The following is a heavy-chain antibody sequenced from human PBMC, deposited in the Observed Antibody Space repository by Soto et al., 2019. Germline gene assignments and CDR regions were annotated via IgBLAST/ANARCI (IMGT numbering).Heavy chain of an antibody. V-gene: IGHV6-1*01. CDR2: TYYRSKWYY. D-gene: IGHD1-26*01. J-gene: IGHJ4*01. Sequence: SQTLSLTCAITGDSVSSNSAGWSWVRQSPSRGLEWLGRTYYRSKWYYEYAVSVRGRITINPDTSKNQYSLQLNSVTPEDTAVYFCARGEQYSGRIFDFWGKGTLVPVSS. CDR1: GDSVSSNSAG. CDR3: ARGEQYSGRIFDF.